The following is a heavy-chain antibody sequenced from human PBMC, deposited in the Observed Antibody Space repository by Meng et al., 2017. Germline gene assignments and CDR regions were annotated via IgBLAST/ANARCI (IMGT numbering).Heavy chain of an antibody. CDR2: IYWDDDK. CDR3: AHRPNVEMATYHFDY. D-gene: IGHD5-24*01. J-gene: IGHJ4*02. Sequence: QVPVKESGSTLVKPTPTLTLTCTFSGFSLSTSGVGVGWTRQPPGKALEWLALIYWDDDKRYSPSLKSRLTITKDTSKNQVVLTMTNMDPVDTATYYCAHRPNVEMATYHFDYWGQGTLVTVSS. V-gene: IGHV2-5*02. CDR1: GFSLSTSGVG.